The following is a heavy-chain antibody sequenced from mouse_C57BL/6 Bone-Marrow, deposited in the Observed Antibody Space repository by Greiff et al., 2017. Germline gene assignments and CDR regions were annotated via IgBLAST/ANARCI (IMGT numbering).Heavy chain of an antibody. V-gene: IGHV1-54*01. J-gene: IGHJ1*03. CDR2: INPGSGGT. CDR1: GYAFTNYL. CDR3: ARLRRGNWYFDV. Sequence: VQRVESGAELVRPGTSVKVSCKASGYAFTNYLIEWVKQRPGQGLEWIGAINPGSGGTNYNEKFKGKVTLTADKSSSTAYMQLSSLTSEDSAVYFCARLRRGNWYFDVWGTGTTVTVSS. D-gene: IGHD2-4*01.